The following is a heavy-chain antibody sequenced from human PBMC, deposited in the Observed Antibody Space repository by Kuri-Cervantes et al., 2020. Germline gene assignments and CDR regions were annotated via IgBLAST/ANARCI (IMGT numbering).Heavy chain of an antibody. V-gene: IGHV4-59*01. CDR1: GGSISSYY. J-gene: IGHJ6*03. D-gene: IGHD3-10*01. CDR2: IYYSGST. Sequence: SETLSLTCTVSGGSISSYYWSWIRQPPGKGLEWIGYIYYSGSTNYNPSLKSRVTISVDTSRNQFSLKLSSVTAADTAVYYCARVSLWEIEGYYYYYMDVWGKGTTVTVSS. CDR3: ARVSLWEIEGYYYYYMDV.